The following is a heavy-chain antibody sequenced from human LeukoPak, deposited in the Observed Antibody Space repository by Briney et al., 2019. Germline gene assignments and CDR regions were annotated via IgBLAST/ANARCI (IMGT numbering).Heavy chain of an antibody. CDR3: VRQRYYYDSSGPYFDY. CDR2: ISGSGSNT. Sequence: GGSLRLSCAASGFTFSDFYMSWIRQAPGKGLESVSYISGSGSNTNYAGSVKGRFTISRDNSRNTLYLQMNSLRAEDTAVYYCVRQRYYYDSSGPYFDYWGQGTLVTVSS. D-gene: IGHD3-22*01. V-gene: IGHV3-11*03. J-gene: IGHJ4*02. CDR1: GFTFSDFY.